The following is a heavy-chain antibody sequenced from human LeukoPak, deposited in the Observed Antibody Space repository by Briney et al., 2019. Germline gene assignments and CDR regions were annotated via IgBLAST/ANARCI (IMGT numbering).Heavy chain of an antibody. CDR1: GYSISSGYY. J-gene: IGHJ4*02. CDR3: ARDGCGGDCGVLY. V-gene: IGHV4-38-2*02. CDR2: ICHSGST. Sequence: PSETLSLTCTVSGYSISSGYYWGWIRQPPGKGLEWIGSICHSGSTYYNPSLKSRVTISVDTSKNQFSLKLSSVAAADTAVYYCARDGCGGDCGVLYWGQGTLVTVSS. D-gene: IGHD2-21*02.